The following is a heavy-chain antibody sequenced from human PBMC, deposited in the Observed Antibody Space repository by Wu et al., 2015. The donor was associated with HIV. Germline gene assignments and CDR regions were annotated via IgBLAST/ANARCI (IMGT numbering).Heavy chain of an antibody. CDR2: IIPLFDEP. Sequence: QVHLGQSGAEVKKPGSSIKVSCKASGGNFNTYAINWVRQAPGQGLEWMGGIIPLFDEPNYAQKFKGKVTITTDKSTNTAYMELSSLRSEDTAVYYCARDCSGGSCYSVRWFDPWGQGTLVTVSS. D-gene: IGHD2-15*01. V-gene: IGHV1-69*05. J-gene: IGHJ5*02. CDR1: GGNFNTYA. CDR3: ARDCSGGSCYSVRWFDP.